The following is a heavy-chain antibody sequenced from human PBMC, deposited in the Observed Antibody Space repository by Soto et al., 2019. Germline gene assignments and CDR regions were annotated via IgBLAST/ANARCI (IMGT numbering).Heavy chain of an antibody. D-gene: IGHD3-10*01. Sequence: EVQLVESGGGLVQPGGSLRLSCAASGFTFSSYAMNWVRQAPGKGLEYVSAISSNGGSTYYANSVKGRFTISRDNSKNTLYLQMGSLRAEDMAVYYCARDLGDLYDYYYMDVWGKGTTVTVSS. CDR1: GFTFSSYA. CDR3: ARDLGDLYDYYYMDV. V-gene: IGHV3-64*01. J-gene: IGHJ6*03. CDR2: ISSNGGST.